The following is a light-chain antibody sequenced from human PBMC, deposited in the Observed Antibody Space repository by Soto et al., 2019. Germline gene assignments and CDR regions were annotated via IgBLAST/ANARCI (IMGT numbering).Light chain of an antibody. CDR2: AAD. CDR1: QSISNY. CDR3: QQSYRVPQT. Sequence: DIQMTQSPSSLSASVGDRVTISCRANQSISNYLNWYKQKRVEPPNLLIHAADGLGSGVPSRFSGSGSGTDITLTISTLESEDFATYYCQQSYRVPQTFVQGTRVEIK. J-gene: IGKJ1*01. V-gene: IGKV1-39*01.